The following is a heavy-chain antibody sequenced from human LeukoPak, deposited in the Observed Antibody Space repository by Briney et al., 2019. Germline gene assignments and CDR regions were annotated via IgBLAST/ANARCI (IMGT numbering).Heavy chain of an antibody. Sequence: ASVKVSCKASGYTFTDYYMHWVRQAPGQGLEWMGWINPNSGGTNYAQKFQGRVTMTRDTSITTAYMEMSRLRPDDTALYYCARSPHILTGENFDYWGQGTLVTVSS. CDR1: GYTFTDYY. D-gene: IGHD3-9*01. CDR3: ARSPHILTGENFDY. CDR2: INPNSGGT. V-gene: IGHV1-2*02. J-gene: IGHJ4*02.